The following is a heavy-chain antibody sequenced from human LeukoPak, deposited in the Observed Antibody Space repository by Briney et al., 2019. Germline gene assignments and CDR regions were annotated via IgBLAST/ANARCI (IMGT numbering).Heavy chain of an antibody. Sequence: ASVKVSCKASGYTFTGYYMHWVRQAPGQGLEWMGWINPNSGGTNYAQKFQGRVTMTRDTSISTAYMELSSLRSEDTAVYYCARLRATSWPTYYFDYWGQGTLVTVSS. CDR2: INPNSGGT. D-gene: IGHD2-2*01. J-gene: IGHJ4*02. CDR1: GYTFTGYY. CDR3: ARLRATSWPTYYFDY. V-gene: IGHV1-2*02.